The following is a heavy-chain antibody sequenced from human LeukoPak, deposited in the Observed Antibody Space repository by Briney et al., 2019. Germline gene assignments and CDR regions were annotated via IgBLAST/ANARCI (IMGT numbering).Heavy chain of an antibody. J-gene: IGHJ6*03. CDR1: GYTFTSYG. CDR2: MNPNSGNT. CDR3: ARAGPLPRRVPAATRFGRGYYMDV. Sequence: GASVKVSCKASGYTFTSYGINWVRQATGQGLEWMGWMNPNSGNTGYAQKFQGRVTITRNTSISTAYMELSSLRSEDTAVYYCARAGPLPRRVPAATRFGRGYYMDVWGKGTTVTVSS. D-gene: IGHD2-2*01. V-gene: IGHV1-8*03.